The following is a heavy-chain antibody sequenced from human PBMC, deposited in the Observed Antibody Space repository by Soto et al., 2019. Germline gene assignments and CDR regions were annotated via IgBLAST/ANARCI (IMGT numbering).Heavy chain of an antibody. J-gene: IGHJ4*02. CDR1: GGSFSGYY. V-gene: IGHV4-34*01. Sequence: PETLSLTCAVYGGSFSGYYWSWIRQPPGKGLEWIGEINHSGSTNYNPSLKSRVTISVDTSKNQFSLKLSSVTAADTAVYYCARERDSGYDPVFDYWGQGTLVTVSS. CDR2: INHSGST. D-gene: IGHD5-12*01. CDR3: ARERDSGYDPVFDY.